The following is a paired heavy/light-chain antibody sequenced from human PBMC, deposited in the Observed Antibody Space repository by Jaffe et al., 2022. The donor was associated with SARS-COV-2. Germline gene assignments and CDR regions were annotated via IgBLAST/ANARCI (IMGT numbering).Heavy chain of an antibody. V-gene: IGHV4-59*01. J-gene: IGHJ3*01. D-gene: IGHD1-1*01. Sequence: QVLLQESGPGLVKPSETLSLTCTVSAGSISTYYWTWIRQPPGKGLEWIGYIHYSGTTKYNPSLKSRVTMSVDTSKNQFSLKLSSVTAADTAIYYCSRVATGTQGAVDVWGQGTMVTVSS. CDR2: IHYSGTT. CDR3: SRVATGTQGAVDV. CDR1: AGSISTYY.
Light chain of an antibody. CDR2: GSS. CDR1: SSNIGAGYD. CDR3: QSYDSSLSAYV. J-gene: IGLJ1*01. Sequence: QSVLTQPPSVSGAPGQRVTISCTGSSSNIGAGYDVHWYQHLPGTAPKFLIYGSSNRPSGVPDRFSGSKSGTSASLAISGLQAEDEADYYCQSYDSSLSAYVFGSGTKVTVL. V-gene: IGLV1-40*01.